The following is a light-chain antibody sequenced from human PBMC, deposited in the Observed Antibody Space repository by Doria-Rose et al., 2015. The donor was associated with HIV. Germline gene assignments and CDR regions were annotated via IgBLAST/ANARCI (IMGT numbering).Light chain of an antibody. CDR3: HQYASSRT. CDR2: GAS. J-gene: IGKJ1*01. V-gene: IGKV3-20*01. CDR1: QSVSAHY. Sequence: EIVLTQSPGTLSLSPGERATLSCMASQSVSAHYLAWYQQRPGQSPRLLIYGASSRATDIPDRFSGSGSGTDFTLTISRLEPEDFAVYYCHQYASSRTFGQGTKVEIK.